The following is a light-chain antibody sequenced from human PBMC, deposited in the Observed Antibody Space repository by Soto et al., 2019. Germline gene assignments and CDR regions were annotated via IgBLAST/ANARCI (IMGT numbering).Light chain of an antibody. J-gene: IGKJ1*01. V-gene: IGKV3-20*01. Sequence: IVLTQSPGTLSLSPGERATLSCRASQSVSDNYLAWYQQKPGQAPRLLIYGASFKATGIPNRFSGSVSGTDFTLTISRLEPEDFAVYYCQQYGNSPRTFGQGTKVEIK. CDR3: QQYGNSPRT. CDR2: GAS. CDR1: QSVSDNY.